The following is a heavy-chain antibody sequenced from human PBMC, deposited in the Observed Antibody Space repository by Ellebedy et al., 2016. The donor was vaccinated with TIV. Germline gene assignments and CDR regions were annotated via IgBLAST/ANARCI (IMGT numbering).Heavy chain of an antibody. CDR2: INPSDSYT. V-gene: IGHV5-10-1*01. D-gene: IGHD3-22*01. CDR1: GYSFTSYW. Sequence: PGGSLRLSCAGSGYSFTSYWITWVRQMPGKGLEWMGRINPSDSYTNYSPSFQGHVTISVDKSINTAYLQWSTLKASDTAMYYCARPNYYYDNSGSYYFDSWGQGTLVTVSS. J-gene: IGHJ4*02. CDR3: ARPNYYYDNSGSYYFDS.